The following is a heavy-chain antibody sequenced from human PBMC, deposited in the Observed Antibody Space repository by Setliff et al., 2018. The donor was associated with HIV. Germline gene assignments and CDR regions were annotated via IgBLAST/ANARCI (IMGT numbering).Heavy chain of an antibody. Sequence: SETLSLTCTVSGGSISSSSSFWGWIRQPPGKGLGWIGSIYYSGSTYYNPSLQSRVTISVDTSKNQFSLKLSSVTAADTAVYYCARQKTVTTYFDYWGQGTLVTVSS. V-gene: IGHV4-39*01. D-gene: IGHD4-17*01. CDR1: GGSISSSSSF. CDR2: IYYSGST. CDR3: ARQKTVTTYFDY. J-gene: IGHJ4*02.